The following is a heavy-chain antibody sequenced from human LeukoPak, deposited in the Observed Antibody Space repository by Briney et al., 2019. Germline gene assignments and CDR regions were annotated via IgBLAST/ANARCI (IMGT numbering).Heavy chain of an antibody. CDR3: ARSWFGESKHYYYYYMDV. V-gene: IGHV1-8*01. Sequence: ASVKVSCKASGYTFTSYDINWVRQATGQGLEWMGWMNPNSGNTGYAQKFQGRVTTTRNTSISTAYMELSSLRSEDTAVYYCARSWFGESKHYYYYYMDVWGKGTTDTISS. CDR2: MNPNSGNT. J-gene: IGHJ6*03. CDR1: GYTFTSYD. D-gene: IGHD3-10*01.